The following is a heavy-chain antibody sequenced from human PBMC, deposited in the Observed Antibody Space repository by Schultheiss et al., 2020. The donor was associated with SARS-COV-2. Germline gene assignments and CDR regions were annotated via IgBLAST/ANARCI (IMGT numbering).Heavy chain of an antibody. V-gene: IGHV4-61*08. CDR3: ARERHSHIVGALYYFDY. CDR1: GGSISSGGYY. CDR2: IYYSGST. Sequence: SETLSLTCTVSGGSISSGGYYWSWIRQPPGKGLEWIGYIYYSGSTYYNPSLKSRVTISVDTSKNQFSLKLSSVTAADTAVYYCARERHSHIVGALYYFDYWGQGTLVTVSS. J-gene: IGHJ4*02. D-gene: IGHD1-26*01.